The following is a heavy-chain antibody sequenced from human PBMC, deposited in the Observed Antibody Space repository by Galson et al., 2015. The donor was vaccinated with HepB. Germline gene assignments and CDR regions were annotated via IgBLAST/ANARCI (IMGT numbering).Heavy chain of an antibody. Sequence: SLRLSCAASGFTFSSYAMSWVRQAPGKGLEWVSAISGSGGSTYYADSVKGRFTISRDNSKNTLYLQMNSLRAEDTAVYYCAKTGGGITGGGGYGMDVWGQGTTVTVSS. D-gene: IGHD1-14*01. V-gene: IGHV3-23*01. CDR1: GFTFSSYA. CDR2: ISGSGGST. CDR3: AKTGGGITGGGGYGMDV. J-gene: IGHJ6*02.